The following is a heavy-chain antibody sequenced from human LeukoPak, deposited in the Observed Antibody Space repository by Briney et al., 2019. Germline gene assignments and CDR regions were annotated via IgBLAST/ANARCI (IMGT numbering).Heavy chain of an antibody. Sequence: ASVKVSCKASGYTFPSYFMHWVRQAIGQGLEWMGWMNPNSGNAGYAQRFQGRVTMTRNTSISTAYMELSSLRSEDTAVYYCARRRPPNWLDPWGQGTLVTVSS. CDR3: ARRRPPNWLDP. CDR1: GYTFPSYF. V-gene: IGHV1-8*01. J-gene: IGHJ5*02. CDR2: MNPNSGNA.